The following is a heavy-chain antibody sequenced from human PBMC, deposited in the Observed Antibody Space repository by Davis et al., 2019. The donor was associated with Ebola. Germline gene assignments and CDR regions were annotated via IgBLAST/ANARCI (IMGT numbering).Heavy chain of an antibody. CDR1: GFTFSSYA. V-gene: IGHV3-23*01. D-gene: IGHD5-24*01. CDR3: ARGDGSSDY. J-gene: IGHJ4*02. CDR2: ISGSGGST. Sequence: GESLKISCAASGFTFSSYAMSWVRQAPGKGLEWVSAISGSGGSTYYADSVKGRFTISRDNSKNTLYLQMNSLRAEDTALYYCARGDGSSDYWGQGTLVTVSS.